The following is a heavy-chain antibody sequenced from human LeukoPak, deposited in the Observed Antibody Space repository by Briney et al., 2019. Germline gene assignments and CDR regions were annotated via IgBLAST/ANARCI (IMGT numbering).Heavy chain of an antibody. CDR1: GGSISIGSYY. CDR3: AREVRHSSSYDMDV. CDR2: IYTSGST. J-gene: IGHJ6*02. D-gene: IGHD6-13*01. V-gene: IGHV4-61*02. Sequence: SQTLCLTCTVSGGSISIGSYYRSWIRQPAGKGLEWIGRIYTSGSTNYNPSLKSRVTISVDTSKNQFSLKLSSVTAADTAVYYCAREVRHSSSYDMDVWGQGTTVTVSS.